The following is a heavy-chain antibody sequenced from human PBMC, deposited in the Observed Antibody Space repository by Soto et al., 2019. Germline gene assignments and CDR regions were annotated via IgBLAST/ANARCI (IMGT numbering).Heavy chain of an antibody. CDR2: IYSSGTA. V-gene: IGHV3-53*01. J-gene: IGHJ4*02. Sequence: GGSLRLSCAASGLSVSSNYMNWVRQAPGKGLQWVSVIYSSGTAYYADSVKGRFTISRDTSKNTLYPQMNSLKAEDTAVYYCARGVAVAGFYFDFWGQGSLVTVSS. CDR1: GLSVSSNY. CDR3: ARGVAVAGFYFDF. D-gene: IGHD6-19*01.